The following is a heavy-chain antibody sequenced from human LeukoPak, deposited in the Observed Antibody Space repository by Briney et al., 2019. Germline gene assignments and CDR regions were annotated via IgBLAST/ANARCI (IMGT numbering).Heavy chain of an antibody. CDR2: IYTSGST. CDR1: GGSISSYY. D-gene: IGHD3-22*01. Sequence: SETLCLICTVSGGSISSYYWSWIRQPPGKGLEWIGYIYTSGSTNYNPSLKSRVTVSVDTSKNQFSLKLTSVTAADTAVYYCASGYYYFDNWGQGTLVTVSS. V-gene: IGHV4-4*09. J-gene: IGHJ4*02. CDR3: ASGYYYFDN.